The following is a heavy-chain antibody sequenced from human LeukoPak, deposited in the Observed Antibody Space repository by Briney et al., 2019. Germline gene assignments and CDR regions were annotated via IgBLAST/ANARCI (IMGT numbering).Heavy chain of an antibody. CDR3: ARDLRDFWSGYLDY. Sequence: PGGSLRLSCAASGFTFSSYWMHWVRQAPGKGLEWVAVIWYDGSNKYYADSVKGRFTISRDNSKNTLYLQMNSLRAEDTAVYYCARDLRDFWSGYLDYWGQGTLVTVSS. CDR1: GFTFSSYW. J-gene: IGHJ4*02. CDR2: IWYDGSNK. D-gene: IGHD3-3*01. V-gene: IGHV3-33*08.